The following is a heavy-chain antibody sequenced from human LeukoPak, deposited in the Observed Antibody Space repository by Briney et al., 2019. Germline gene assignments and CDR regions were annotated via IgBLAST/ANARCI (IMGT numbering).Heavy chain of an antibody. Sequence: RGSPRLSCAAPRYSFSSYGIHWVRQAPGKGLEWVAPISYDGSNKWYADSGKGGFTISRDNFRSTVYLQMNSLRTEETVVYYCAKDRYSSGWFFYGIEVWGQGARVTVSS. CDR2: ISYDGSNK. CDR3: AKDRYSSGWFFYGIEV. J-gene: IGHJ6*02. V-gene: IGHV3-30*18. D-gene: IGHD6-19*01. CDR1: RYSFSSYG.